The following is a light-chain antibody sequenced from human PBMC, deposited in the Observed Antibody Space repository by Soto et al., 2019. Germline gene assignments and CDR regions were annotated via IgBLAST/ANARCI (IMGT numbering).Light chain of an antibody. V-gene: IGKV1-39*01. CDR1: QFLNNY. J-gene: IGKJ2*01. Sequence: DIQMTQSPSSLSASVGDRVTITCRASQFLNNYLNWYQQKPGKAPKLLISTASNLQTGVPSRFSGSGSGTDFSLTISGLQPADFATYYCQQSYNVPYTFGQGTDVDIK. CDR2: TAS. CDR3: QQSYNVPYT.